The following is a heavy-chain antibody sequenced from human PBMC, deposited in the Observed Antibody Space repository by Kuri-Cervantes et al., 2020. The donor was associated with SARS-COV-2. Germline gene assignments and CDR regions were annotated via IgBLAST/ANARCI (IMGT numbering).Heavy chain of an antibody. Sequence: GESLKISCAASGFTFSNYGMTWVRQAPGRGLEWVSAISGYGGSTLYADSVKGRFTVSRDNSKNTLYLQMNYLRVEDTAVYFCARDSGLANFWSGYFSYYFDHWGQGTLVTVSS. CDR3: ARDSGLANFWSGYFSYYFDH. CDR1: GFTFSNYG. CDR2: ISGYGGST. D-gene: IGHD3-3*01. J-gene: IGHJ4*02. V-gene: IGHV3-23*01.